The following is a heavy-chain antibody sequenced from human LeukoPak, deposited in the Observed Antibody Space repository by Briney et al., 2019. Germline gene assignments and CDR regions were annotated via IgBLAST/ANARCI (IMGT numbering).Heavy chain of an antibody. J-gene: IGHJ5*02. CDR3: SCPGSRSSRT. V-gene: IGHV4-4*08. Sequence: SETLGLTYAVCGASLRSDYQTWMPQTPGKGLEWLGYIYDSGRTDYNPSLRRRSPISVAKALHQLSVKLRSVTAADTPICYCSCPGSRSSRTSGEEIPVSVSS. CDR2: IYDSGRT. CDR1: GASLRSDY.